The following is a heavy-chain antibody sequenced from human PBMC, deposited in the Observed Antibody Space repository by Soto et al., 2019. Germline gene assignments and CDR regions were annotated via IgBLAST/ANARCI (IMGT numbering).Heavy chain of an antibody. Sequence: QVQLQQWGAGLLKPSETLSLTCAVYGGSFSGYYWSWIRQPPGKGLEWIGEINHSGSTNYNPSLKSRVTTSVDTSKNQFSLKLSSVTAADTAVYYCATTRWVRGVTTYYYGMDVWGQGTTVTVSS. CDR3: ATTRWVRGVTTYYYGMDV. CDR2: INHSGST. V-gene: IGHV4-34*01. D-gene: IGHD3-10*01. CDR1: GGSFSGYY. J-gene: IGHJ6*02.